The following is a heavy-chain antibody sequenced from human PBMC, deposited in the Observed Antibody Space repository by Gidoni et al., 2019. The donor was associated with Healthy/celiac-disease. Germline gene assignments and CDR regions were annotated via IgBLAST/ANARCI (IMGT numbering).Heavy chain of an antibody. CDR3: ARLSIGLAVTTSVDY. J-gene: IGHJ4*02. Sequence: GSGYSFTSYWISWVRQMPGKGLEWMGRIDPSDSYTNYSPSFQGHVTISADKSISTAYLQWSSLKASDTAMYYCARLSIGLAVTTSVDYWGQGTLVTVSS. V-gene: IGHV5-10-1*01. CDR1: GYSFTSYW. CDR2: IDPSDSYT. D-gene: IGHD4-17*01.